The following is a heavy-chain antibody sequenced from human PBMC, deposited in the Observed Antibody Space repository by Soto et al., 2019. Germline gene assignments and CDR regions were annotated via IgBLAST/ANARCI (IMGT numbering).Heavy chain of an antibody. Sequence: SETLSLTCAVYGGSFSGFSWNWIRQPPGKGLEWIGEINHSGTSNYNPSLKSRVTMLPDTSKNHFSLKLTSVTAADTAVYYCASVAETGTPLRGPFYYYGMDVWGQGTTVTVSS. J-gene: IGHJ6*02. CDR3: ASVAETGTPLRGPFYYYGMDV. CDR2: INHSGTS. CDR1: GGSFSGFS. D-gene: IGHD1-1*01. V-gene: IGHV4-34*01.